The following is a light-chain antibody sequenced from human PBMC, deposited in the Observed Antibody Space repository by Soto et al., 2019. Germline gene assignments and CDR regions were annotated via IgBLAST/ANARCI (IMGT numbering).Light chain of an antibody. CDR1: TSNIGNDY. CDR3: GTWDSSLTNFV. CDR2: DNN. J-gene: IGLJ1*01. V-gene: IGLV1-51*01. Sequence: QSVLRQPPSVSSAPGQKVAISCSGSTSNIGNDYVSWFQQLPGTVPKLLIYDNNKRPSGIPDRFSGSKSGTSATLGITGLQTGDEADYYCGTWDSSLTNFVFGTGTKVTVL.